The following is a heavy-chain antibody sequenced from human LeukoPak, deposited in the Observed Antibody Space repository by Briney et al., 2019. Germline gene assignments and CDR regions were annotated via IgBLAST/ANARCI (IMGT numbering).Heavy chain of an antibody. V-gene: IGHV4-59*06. D-gene: IGHD4-17*01. CDR2: IYYSGST. CDR3: AGDYGDSDAFDI. Sequence: SETLSLTCTVSGGSISSYYWSWIRQHPGKGLEWIGYIYYSGSTYYNPSLKSRVTISVDTSKNQFSLKLSSVTAADTAVYYCAGDYGDSDAFDIWGQGTMVTVSS. J-gene: IGHJ3*02. CDR1: GGSISSYY.